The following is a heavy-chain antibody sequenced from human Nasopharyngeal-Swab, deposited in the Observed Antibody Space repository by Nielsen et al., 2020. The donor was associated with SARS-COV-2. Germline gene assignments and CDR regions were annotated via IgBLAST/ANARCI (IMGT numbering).Heavy chain of an antibody. J-gene: IGHJ6*02. V-gene: IGHV4-34*01. CDR3: ASGGRSDYYDALDVWGRGLDV. Sequence: SQTLSLTCAFYGGSFSGNYWHWIRQPPGEGLEWIGEISPSGGTNYGPSLKNRVTISLDKSKYQFSLTIRSATAADTAVYFCASGGRSDYYDALDVWGRGLDVWGQGTKVTVSS. D-gene: IGHD3-16*01. CDR2: ISPSGGT. CDR1: GGSFSGNY.